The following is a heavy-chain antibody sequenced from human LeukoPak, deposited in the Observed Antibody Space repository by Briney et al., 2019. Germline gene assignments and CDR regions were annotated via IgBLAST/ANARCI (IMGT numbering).Heavy chain of an antibody. Sequence: SETLSLTCTVSGGSISSYYWSWIRQPPGKGLEWIGYIYYSGSTNYNPSLKSRVTISVDTSKNQFSLKLSSVTAADTAVYYCARVTPLGRGYYGMYVWGQGTTVTVSS. CDR3: ARVTPLGRGYYGMYV. CDR1: GGSISSYY. J-gene: IGHJ6*02. D-gene: IGHD7-27*01. V-gene: IGHV4-59*01. CDR2: IYYSGST.